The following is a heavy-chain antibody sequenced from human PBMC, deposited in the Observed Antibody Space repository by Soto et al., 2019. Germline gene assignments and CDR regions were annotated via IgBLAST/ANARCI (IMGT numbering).Heavy chain of an antibody. Sequence: GSLTLNCEASGFSVSNYGRHWVRQAPGKGLEWVAFISDDGSNKYYADSMKGRFTMSRDNSRSTLYLQMNSLRVEDTAVYYCTKRRNVLRFLEWSSGMEVWGQGTTVNV. CDR3: TKRRNVLRFLEWSSGMEV. CDR1: GFSVSNYG. D-gene: IGHD3-3*01. J-gene: IGHJ6*02. CDR2: ISDDGSNK. V-gene: IGHV3-30*18.